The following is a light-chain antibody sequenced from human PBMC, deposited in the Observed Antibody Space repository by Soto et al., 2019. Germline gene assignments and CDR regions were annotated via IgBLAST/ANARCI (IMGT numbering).Light chain of an antibody. CDR2: EVS. Sequence: QSVLTQAASVSGSLGQSITISCTGTSSDVGGYNSVSWYQQHPGKAPKLMIYEVSNRPSGVSNRFSASKSGNTASLTISGLQTEDETDYYCTSYTSSGTWVFGGGTK. CDR3: TSYTSSGTWV. V-gene: IGLV2-14*01. J-gene: IGLJ3*02. CDR1: SSDVGGYNS.